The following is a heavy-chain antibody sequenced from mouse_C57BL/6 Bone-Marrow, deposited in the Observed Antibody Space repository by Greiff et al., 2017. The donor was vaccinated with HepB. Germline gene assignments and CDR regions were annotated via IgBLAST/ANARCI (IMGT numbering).Heavy chain of an antibody. V-gene: IGHV1-53*01. D-gene: IGHD2-14*01. CDR1: GYTFTSYW. CDR2: INPSNGGT. CDR3: ARDGGYDCDY. Sequence: QVQLQQPGTELVKPGASVKLSCKASGYTFTSYWMHWVKQRPGQGLEWIGNINPSNGGTNYNEKFKGKATLTADKSTSTAHMQRSSLTSEDSAVYYCARDGGYDCDYWGQGTTLTVSS. J-gene: IGHJ2*01.